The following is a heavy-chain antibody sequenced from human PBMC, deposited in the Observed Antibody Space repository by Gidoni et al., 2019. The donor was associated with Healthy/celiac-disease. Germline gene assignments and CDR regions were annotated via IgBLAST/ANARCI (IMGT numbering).Heavy chain of an antibody. V-gene: IGHV1-69*01. D-gene: IGHD1-26*01. CDR2: IIPIFGTA. Sequence: QVQLVQSGAAVTKPGSSVKVSCKASGGTFRSYAISWVRQAPGQGLEWMGGIIPIFGTANYAQKFQGRVTITADESTSTAYMELSSLRSEDTAVYYCARVGGGSYFEAYYFDYWGQGTLVTVSS. J-gene: IGHJ4*02. CDR3: ARVGGGSYFEAYYFDY. CDR1: GGTFRSYA.